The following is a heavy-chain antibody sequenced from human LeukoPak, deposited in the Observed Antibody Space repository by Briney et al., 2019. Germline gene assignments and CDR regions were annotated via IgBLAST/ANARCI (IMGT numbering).Heavy chain of an antibody. J-gene: IGHJ4*02. Sequence: ASVKVSCKASGYTFTSYGISWVRQAPGQGLEWMGWISAYNGNTNYAQKLQGRVTMTTDTSTSTAYMELRSLRSDDTAVYYCAREPGATAVDTVTTGALDYWGQGTLVTVSS. V-gene: IGHV1-18*01. D-gene: IGHD4-11*01. CDR2: ISAYNGNT. CDR1: GYTFTSYG. CDR3: AREPGATAVDTVTTGALDY.